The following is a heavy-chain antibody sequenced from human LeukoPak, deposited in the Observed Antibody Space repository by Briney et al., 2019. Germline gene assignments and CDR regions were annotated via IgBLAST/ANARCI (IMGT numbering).Heavy chain of an antibody. CDR2: IGIRGET. V-gene: IGHV3-13*01. Sequence: GGSLRLSCAAAGFTFTNYDMDWVRQATGKGLEWVSAIGIRGETYYSGSVKGRFTISRENAENSLYLQMNSLRAEDTAVYYCARGGIRVSGIDEFDYWGQGTLVTVSS. D-gene: IGHD6-19*01. CDR1: GFTFTNYD. J-gene: IGHJ4*02. CDR3: ARGGIRVSGIDEFDY.